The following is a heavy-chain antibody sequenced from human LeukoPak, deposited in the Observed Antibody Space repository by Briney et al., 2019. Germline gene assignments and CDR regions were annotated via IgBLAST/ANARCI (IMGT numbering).Heavy chain of an antibody. D-gene: IGHD2-21*02. CDR2: IYYSGST. J-gene: IGHJ5*02. V-gene: IGHV4-39*07. Sequence: KPSETLSLTCTVSGGSISSSSYYWGWIRQPPGKGLEWIGSIYYSGSTYYNPSLKSRVTISVDTSKNQFSLKLSSVTAADTAVYYCARIVVVTAIGWFDPWGQGTLVTVSS. CDR1: GGSISSSSYY. CDR3: ARIVVVTAIGWFDP.